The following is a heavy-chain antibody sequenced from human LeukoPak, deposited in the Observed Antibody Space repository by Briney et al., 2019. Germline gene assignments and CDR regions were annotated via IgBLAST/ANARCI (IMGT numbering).Heavy chain of an antibody. Sequence: PSETLSLTCTVSGGSISSYYWXXIRRPPGKGXXXXGYXXYXXSXXXXXSLKXRXTXSVXTSKNQFSLKLSSVTAADTAVYYCARTYYYDSSGYFDYWGQGTLVTVSS. CDR2: XXYXXSX. CDR3: ARTYYYDSSGYFDY. V-gene: IGHV4-59*01. D-gene: IGHD3-22*01. CDR1: GGSISSYY. J-gene: IGHJ4*02.